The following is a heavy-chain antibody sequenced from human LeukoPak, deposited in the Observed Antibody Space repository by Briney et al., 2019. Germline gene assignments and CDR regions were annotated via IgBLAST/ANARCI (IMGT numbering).Heavy chain of an antibody. CDR2: IYSGGST. V-gene: IGHV3-66*01. CDR1: GFTVSSNY. CDR3: ARDNFGSGAANAFDI. D-gene: IGHD6-19*01. J-gene: IGHJ3*02. Sequence: GGSLRLSCAASGFTVSSNYMSWVRQAPGKGLEWVSVIYSGGSTYYADSVKGRFTISRDNSKNTLYLQMNSLRAEDTAVYYCARDNFGSGAANAFDIWGQGTMVTVSS.